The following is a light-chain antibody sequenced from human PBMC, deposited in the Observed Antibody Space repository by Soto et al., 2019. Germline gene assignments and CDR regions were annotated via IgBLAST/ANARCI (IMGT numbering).Light chain of an antibody. Sequence: DIQMTQSPSFVSASVGDRVTITCRASQGISGWLAWYQHKPGRAPKLLIHAASSLESGVPSRFSGSGSGTDFTLTISSLQPEDSAAYYCQQTTSFPLTFGGGTQVEIK. CDR1: QGISGW. J-gene: IGKJ4*01. V-gene: IGKV1-12*01. CDR2: AAS. CDR3: QQTTSFPLT.